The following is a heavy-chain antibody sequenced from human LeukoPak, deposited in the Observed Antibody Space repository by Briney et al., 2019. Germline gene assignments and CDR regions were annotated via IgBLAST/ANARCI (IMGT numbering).Heavy chain of an antibody. D-gene: IGHD6-13*01. J-gene: IGHJ3*02. Sequence: SETLSLTCTVPGGSISSYYWSWIRQPPGKGLEWIGYIYYSGSTNYNPSLKSRVTISVDTSKNQFSLKLSSVTAADTAVYYCARDTGIAAAGTPGAFDIWGQGTMVTVSS. V-gene: IGHV4-59*01. CDR2: IYYSGST. CDR3: ARDTGIAAAGTPGAFDI. CDR1: GGSISSYY.